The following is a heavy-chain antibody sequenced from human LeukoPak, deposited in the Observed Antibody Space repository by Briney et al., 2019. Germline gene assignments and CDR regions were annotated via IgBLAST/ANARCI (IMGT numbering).Heavy chain of an antibody. V-gene: IGHV4-61*02. CDR1: GASISTSSYY. D-gene: IGHD3-3*01. Sequence: SQTLSLTCTVSGASISTSSYYWSWIRQPAGKGLEWIGRIYASGSTNYNPSLKSRVTISVGTSKNQFSLKLSSMTAADTAVYYCARELRFLDLYFDYWGPGTLVTVSS. J-gene: IGHJ4*02. CDR2: IYASGST. CDR3: ARELRFLDLYFDY.